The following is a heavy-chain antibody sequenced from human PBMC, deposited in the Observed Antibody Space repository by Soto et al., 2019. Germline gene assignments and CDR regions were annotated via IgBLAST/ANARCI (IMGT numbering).Heavy chain of an antibody. CDR3: AKVGGYDYDSSGKPWFDY. Sequence: GGSLRLSCAASGFTFSNYAMSWVRQAPGKGLEWVSAISGSFGDTYYADSVKGRFTISRDNSKNTVYLQMNSLRAEDTAVYYCAKVGGYDYDSSGKPWFDYWGQGTLVTVSS. CDR2: ISGSFGDT. CDR1: GFTFSNYA. J-gene: IGHJ4*02. V-gene: IGHV3-23*01. D-gene: IGHD3-22*01.